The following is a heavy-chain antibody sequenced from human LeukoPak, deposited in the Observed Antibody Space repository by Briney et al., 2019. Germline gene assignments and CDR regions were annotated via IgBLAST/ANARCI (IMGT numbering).Heavy chain of an antibody. J-gene: IGHJ4*02. Sequence: GGSLRLSCAASGFTFSSYSMNWVRQAPGKGLEWVSYISSSSTIYYADSVKGRFTISRDNSRNTLYLQMNSLRVDDTAVYYCARDLCWGCFDDWGQGNLVTVSS. CDR2: ISSSSTI. CDR3: ARDLCWGCFDD. CDR1: GFTFSSYS. D-gene: IGHD3-10*02. V-gene: IGHV3-48*01.